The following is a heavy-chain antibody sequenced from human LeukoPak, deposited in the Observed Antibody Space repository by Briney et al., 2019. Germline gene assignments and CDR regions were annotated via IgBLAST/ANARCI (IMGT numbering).Heavy chain of an antibody. Sequence: GGSLRLSCAPSGFTFSSYTMNWVRQAPGKGLEWVSYISSSSSTIYYADSVKGRFTISRDNAKNSLYLQMNSLRAEDTAVYYCARDIRYSSGWYYFDYWGQGTLVTVSS. CDR1: GFTFSSYT. D-gene: IGHD6-19*01. J-gene: IGHJ4*02. V-gene: IGHV3-48*01. CDR2: ISSSSSTI. CDR3: ARDIRYSSGWYYFDY.